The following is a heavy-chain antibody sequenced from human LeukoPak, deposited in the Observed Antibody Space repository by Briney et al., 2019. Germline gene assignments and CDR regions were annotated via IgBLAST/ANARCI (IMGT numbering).Heavy chain of an antibody. D-gene: IGHD3-10*01. J-gene: IGHJ4*02. Sequence: ASVKVSCKASGYTFTGYYMHWVRQAPGQGLEWMGWINPNSGGTNYAQKFQGRVTMTRDTSISTAYMELSRLRSDDTAVYYCAGGSSEGTMVRGVIIRGFPDYWGQGTLVTVSS. CDR1: GYTFTGYY. V-gene: IGHV1-2*02. CDR3: AGGSSEGTMVRGVIIRGFPDY. CDR2: INPNSGGT.